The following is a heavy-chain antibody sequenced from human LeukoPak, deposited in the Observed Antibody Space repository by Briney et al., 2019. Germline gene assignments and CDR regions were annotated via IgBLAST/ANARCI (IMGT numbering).Heavy chain of an antibody. V-gene: IGHV3-7*02. CDR2: IKKDGSEK. D-gene: IGHD6-13*01. J-gene: IGHJ4*02. Sequence: GGSLRLSCAASGFTFSSYWMSWVRQAPGKGLEWVANIKKDGSEKNYVDSAKGRFTISRDNAKNSLYLQMNSLRAEDTAVYYCARNPGPGTLDNWGQGTLVTVSS. CDR3: ARNPGPGTLDN. CDR1: GFTFSSYW.